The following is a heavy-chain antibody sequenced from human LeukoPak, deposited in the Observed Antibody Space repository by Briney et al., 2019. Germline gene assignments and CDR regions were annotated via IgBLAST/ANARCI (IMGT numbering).Heavy chain of an antibody. V-gene: IGHV3-7*01. CDR3: ATTTRSSSWDY. CDR2: VRPDGGET. Sequence: PGGSLRLSCAGSGFSFSNYWMSWVRQAPGKGLEWVANVRPDGGETQYVDSMKGRFTVSRDNSENSLYLRMSSLRAEDTAVYYCATTTRSSSWDYWGQGTLVTVSS. CDR1: GFSFSNYW. J-gene: IGHJ4*02. D-gene: IGHD2-2*01.